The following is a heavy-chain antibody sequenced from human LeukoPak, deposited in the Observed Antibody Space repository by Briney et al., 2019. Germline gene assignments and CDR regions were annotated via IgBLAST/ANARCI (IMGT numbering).Heavy chain of an antibody. D-gene: IGHD7-27*01. J-gene: IGHJ4*02. V-gene: IGHV3-48*04. CDR1: GFTFGNYT. CDR3: ARPWGY. CDR2: IGISDDSI. Sequence: SGGSLRLSCAASGFTFGNYTMTWVRQAPGKGLEWDSFIGISDDSIYYADSVKGRFTISRDNAKNSLSLQMNSLRVEDSAVYYCARPWGYWGQGTLVTVSS.